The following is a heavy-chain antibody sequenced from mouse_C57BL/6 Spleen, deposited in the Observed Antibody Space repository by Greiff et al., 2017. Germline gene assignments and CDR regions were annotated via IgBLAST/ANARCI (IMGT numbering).Heavy chain of an antibody. D-gene: IGHD1-1*01. V-gene: IGHV5-17*01. CDR3: ARLYYYGSSPYYYAMDY. Sequence: EVQLVESGGGLVKPGGSLKLSCAASGFTFSDYGMHWVRQAPEKGLEWVAYISSGSSTIYYADTVKGRFTISRDNAKNTLFLQMTSLRSEDTAMYYCARLYYYGSSPYYYAMDYWGQGTSVTVSS. J-gene: IGHJ4*01. CDR2: ISSGSSTI. CDR1: GFTFSDYG.